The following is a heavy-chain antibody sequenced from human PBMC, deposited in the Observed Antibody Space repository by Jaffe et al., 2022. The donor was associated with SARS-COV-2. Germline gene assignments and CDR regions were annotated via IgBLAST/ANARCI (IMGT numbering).Heavy chain of an antibody. Sequence: QVQLVESGGGVVQPGRSLRLSCAASGFTFSSYAMHWVRQAPGKGLEWVAVISYDGSNKYYADSVKGRFTISRDNSKNTLYLQMNSLRAEDTAVYYCARSSGSGYEKSDAFDIWGQGTMVTVSS. CDR2: ISYDGSNK. V-gene: IGHV3-30-3*01. CDR1: GFTFSSYA. J-gene: IGHJ3*02. CDR3: ARSSGSGYEKSDAFDI. D-gene: IGHD5-12*01.